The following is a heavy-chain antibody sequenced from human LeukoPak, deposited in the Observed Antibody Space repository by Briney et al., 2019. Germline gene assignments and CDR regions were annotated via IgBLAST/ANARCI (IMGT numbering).Heavy chain of an antibody. CDR1: GFTFSSYA. CDR2: ISYDGSNK. J-gene: IGHJ5*02. Sequence: GGSLRLSCAASGFTFSSYAMHWVRQAPGKGLEWVAVISYDGSNKYYADSVKGRFTISRDNSKNTLYLQMNSLRAEDTAVYYCARDRWGRIRAFDPWGQGTLVTVSS. V-gene: IGHV3-30*04. CDR3: ARDRWGRIRAFDP. D-gene: IGHD1-14*01.